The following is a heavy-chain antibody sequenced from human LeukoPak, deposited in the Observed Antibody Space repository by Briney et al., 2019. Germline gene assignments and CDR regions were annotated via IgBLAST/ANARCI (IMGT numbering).Heavy chain of an antibody. Sequence: AAVKVSCKASGYTFTSYYIHWVRQAPGQGPEWMGIIYPSGGSTTYVQKFQGRVTMTRDMSTSTVYMELSSLRSEDTAVYYCARGRVEAGSGSYNYWGQGTLVTVSS. CDR3: ARGRVEAGSGSYNY. V-gene: IGHV1-46*01. CDR2: IYPSGGST. CDR1: GYTFTSYY. J-gene: IGHJ4*02. D-gene: IGHD3-10*01.